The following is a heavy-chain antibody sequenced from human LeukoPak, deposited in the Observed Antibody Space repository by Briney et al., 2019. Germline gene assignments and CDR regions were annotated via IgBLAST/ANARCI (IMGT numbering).Heavy chain of an antibody. CDR1: GGSISSGGYY. J-gene: IGHJ4*02. Sequence: SETLSLTCTVSGGSISSGGYYWSWIRQHPGKGLEWIGYICYSGSTYYNPSLKSRVTISVDTSKNQFSLKLSSMTAADTAVYYCARDRTGTAYFDYWGQGTLVTVSS. D-gene: IGHD1-7*01. V-gene: IGHV4-31*03. CDR2: ICYSGST. CDR3: ARDRTGTAYFDY.